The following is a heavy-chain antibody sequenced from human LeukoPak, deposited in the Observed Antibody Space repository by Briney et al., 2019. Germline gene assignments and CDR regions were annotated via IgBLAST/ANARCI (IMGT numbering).Heavy chain of an antibody. V-gene: IGHV4-39*01. CDR2: ISYSGST. Sequence: SETLSLTCAVSGGSISSSRYYWVWIRQPPGKGLEWIGSISYSGSTHYNPSLESRVTISVDTSKNQFSLKLSSVTAADTAVYYCARPVVLEGTGYWGQGTLVTVSS. D-gene: IGHD4/OR15-4a*01. J-gene: IGHJ4*02. CDR1: GGSISSSRYY. CDR3: ARPVVLEGTGY.